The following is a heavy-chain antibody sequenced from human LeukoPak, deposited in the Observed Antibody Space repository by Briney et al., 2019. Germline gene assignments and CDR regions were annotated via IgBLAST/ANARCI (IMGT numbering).Heavy chain of an antibody. V-gene: IGHV3-23*01. J-gene: IGHJ4*02. CDR3: AKDPSRGYCSSTSCDY. Sequence: GGSLRLSCAASGFTFSSYAMSWVRQAPGKGLEWVSAISGSGGSTYYADSVKGRFTISRDNSKNTLYLQMNSLRAEDTAVYYCAKDPSRGYCSSTSCDYWGQGTLVTVSS. D-gene: IGHD2-2*01. CDR1: GFTFSSYA. CDR2: ISGSGGST.